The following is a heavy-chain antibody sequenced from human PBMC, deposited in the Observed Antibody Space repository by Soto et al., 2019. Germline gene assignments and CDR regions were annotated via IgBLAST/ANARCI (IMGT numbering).Heavy chain of an antibody. CDR1: GGSFSGYY. V-gene: IGHV4-34*01. CDR3: ARSTGGYSYGRFDY. D-gene: IGHD5-18*01. J-gene: IGHJ4*02. Sequence: SETLSLTCAVYGGSFSGYYWSWIRQPPGKGLEWIGEINHSGSTNYNPSLKSRVTISVDTSKNQFSLKLSSVTAADTAVYYCARSTGGYSYGRFDYWGQGTLVTVSS. CDR2: INHSGST.